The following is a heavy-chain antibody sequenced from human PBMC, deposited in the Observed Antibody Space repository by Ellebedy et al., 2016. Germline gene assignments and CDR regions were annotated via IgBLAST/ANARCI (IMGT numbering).Heavy chain of an antibody. CDR2: IKSDEITT. CDR3: SRDQDGMGGTSDY. Sequence: GGSLRLXXAASGFPFSSYCMHWVRQAPGKGLVWVALIKSDEITTIYADSVKGRFTISRDNAKSTLYLQMNGLRAEDTAVYYCSRDQDGMGGTSDYWGQGTLVTVAS. J-gene: IGHJ4*02. V-gene: IGHV3-74*01. CDR1: GFPFSSYC. D-gene: IGHD1-26*01.